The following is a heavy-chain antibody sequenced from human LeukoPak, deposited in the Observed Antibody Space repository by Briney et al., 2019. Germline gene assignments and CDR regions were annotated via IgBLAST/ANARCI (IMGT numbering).Heavy chain of an antibody. D-gene: IGHD6-13*01. J-gene: IGHJ4*02. CDR3: AKDAAGPEY. CDR1: GXSFSNYG. V-gene: IGHV3-30*18. CDR2: ISYDGSNK. Sequence: GGSLRLSCAATGXSFSNYGMHLVRQAPGKGLEWVAVISYDGSNKDYADSVKGRFTISRDNSKNTLYLQMNSLRVEDTAIYYCAKDAAGPEYWGQGTLVTVSS.